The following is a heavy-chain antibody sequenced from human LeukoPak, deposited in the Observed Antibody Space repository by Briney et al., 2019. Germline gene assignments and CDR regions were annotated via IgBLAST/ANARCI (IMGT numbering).Heavy chain of an antibody. J-gene: IGHJ4*02. Sequence: PSQTLSLTCTVSGYSISSGYYWGWIRQPPGKGLEWIGSIYHSGSTYYNPSLKSRVTISVDTSKNQFSLKLSSVTAADTAVYYCARDPVGYGYWGQGTLVTVSS. CDR3: ARDPVGYGY. CDR1: GYSISSGYY. D-gene: IGHD6-13*01. CDR2: IYHSGST. V-gene: IGHV4-38-2*02.